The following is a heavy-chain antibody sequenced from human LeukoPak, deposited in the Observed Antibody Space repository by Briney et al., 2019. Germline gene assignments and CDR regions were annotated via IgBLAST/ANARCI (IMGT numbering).Heavy chain of an antibody. CDR1: GYTFTGYY. CDR2: INPNSGGT. CDR3: ARYSYGFGTFDY. Sequence: ASVKVSCKASGYTFTGYYMHWVRQAPGQGLEWMGWINPNSGGTNYAQKFQGRVTMTRDTSISTAYMELSRLRSDDTGVYYCARYSYGFGTFDYWGQGTLVTVSS. D-gene: IGHD5-18*01. V-gene: IGHV1-2*02. J-gene: IGHJ4*02.